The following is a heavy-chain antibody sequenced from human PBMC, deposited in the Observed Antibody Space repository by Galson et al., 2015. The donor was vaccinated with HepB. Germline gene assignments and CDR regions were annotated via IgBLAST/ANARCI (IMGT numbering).Heavy chain of an antibody. CDR3: ANAGECSGGSCFEGF. V-gene: IGHV1-69*10. CDR2: IIPIFGIG. D-gene: IGHD2-15*01. CDR1: GRNFNSNN. Sequence: SVKVSCKASGRNFNSNNVNWVRQVPGQGLEWMGGIIPIFGIGNYAQKFQGRVIINADKSTRTVYMELSKLTSEDTAMYYCANAGECSGGSCFEGFWGQGTLVTVSS. J-gene: IGHJ4*02.